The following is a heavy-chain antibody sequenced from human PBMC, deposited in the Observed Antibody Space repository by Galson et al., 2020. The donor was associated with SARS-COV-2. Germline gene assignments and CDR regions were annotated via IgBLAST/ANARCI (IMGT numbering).Heavy chain of an antibody. CDR3: VKGGGDAGGVYFDY. CDR2: ISYHGSNL. Sequence: GGSLRLSCAASGFTFSNSGMHWVRQAPGKGLEWVALISYHGSNLYYADSVEGRFTISRDNFRNTVVLEMNSLRTEDTAVYYCVKGGGDAGGVYFDYWGQGTLVTVSS. CDR1: GFTFSNSG. V-gene: IGHV3-30*18. J-gene: IGHJ4*02. D-gene: IGHD2-21*01.